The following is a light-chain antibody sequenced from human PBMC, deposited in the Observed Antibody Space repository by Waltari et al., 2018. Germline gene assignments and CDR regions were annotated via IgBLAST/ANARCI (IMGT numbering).Light chain of an antibody. V-gene: IGLV2-11*02. CDR2: DVP. J-gene: IGLJ1*01. CDR3: CSYAGSDTYV. CDR1: SSDVGGYNY. Sequence: QSALTQPRSVSGSPGQSVAISCTGTSSDVGGYNYVSWYQQPPGNAPKIIILDVPRRPSGAPDRFSGSKSGTPASLTSSGLQAEEEADYCCCSYAGSDTYVFGTGTEVTVL.